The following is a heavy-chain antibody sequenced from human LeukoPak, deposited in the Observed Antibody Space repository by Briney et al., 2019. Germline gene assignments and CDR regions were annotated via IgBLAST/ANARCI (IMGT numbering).Heavy chain of an antibody. D-gene: IGHD6-13*01. V-gene: IGHV1-2*02. CDR3: ARDRIAPAGSIIDY. CDR2: IDPSSGGT. Sequence: GASVKVSCKASGYTFTGHYVHWARQAPGQGLEWMGWIDPSSGGTNSAQKFQGRVTMARDTSITTVYMELSSLTSDDTAIYFCARDRIAPAGSIIDYWGQGTLVTVSS. CDR1: GYTFTGHY. J-gene: IGHJ4*02.